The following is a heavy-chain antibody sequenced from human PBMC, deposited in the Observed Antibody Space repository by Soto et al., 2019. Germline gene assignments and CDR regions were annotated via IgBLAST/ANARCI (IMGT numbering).Heavy chain of an antibody. J-gene: IGHJ6*02. CDR3: ARWRWLQRYYYYGMDV. V-gene: IGHV1-8*01. CDR2: MNPNSGNT. CDR1: GYTFTSYD. D-gene: IGHD5-12*01. Sequence: QVQLVQSGAEVKKPGASVKVSCKASGYTFTSYDINWVRQATGQGLEWMGWMNPNSGNTGYAQKFQGRVTMTRNTSISTAYMELSSLRSEDTAVYYCARWRWLQRYYYYGMDVWGQGTTVTVSS.